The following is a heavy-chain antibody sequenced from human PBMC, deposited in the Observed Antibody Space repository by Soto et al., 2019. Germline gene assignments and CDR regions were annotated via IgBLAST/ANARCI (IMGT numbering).Heavy chain of an antibody. V-gene: IGHV1-8*01. Sequence: ASVKFSCKASVYTFTSYDINWLRQATVQVLECIGWMNPNSGNTGYAQNFQGRVTMNRNTSISTAYMELSSLRSEDTAVYYCARGRVLRFLEWSPDYWGQGTMVTVSS. CDR3: ARGRVLRFLEWSPDY. D-gene: IGHD3-3*01. J-gene: IGHJ4*02. CDR2: MNPNSGNT. CDR1: VYTFTSYD.